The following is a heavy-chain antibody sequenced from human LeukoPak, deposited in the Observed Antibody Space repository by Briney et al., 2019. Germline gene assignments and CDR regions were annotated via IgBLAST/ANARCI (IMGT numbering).Heavy chain of an antibody. J-gene: IGHJ3*02. D-gene: IGHD3-10*01. CDR1: GGSISSYY. CDR2: IYTSGST. CDR3: AGDAGLLWFGELYAFDI. Sequence: PSETLSLTCTVSGGSISSYYWSWIRQPAGKGLEWIGRIYTSGSTNYNPSLKSRVTMSVDTSKNQFSLKLSSVTAADTAVYYCAGDAGLLWFGELYAFDIWGQGTMVTVSS. V-gene: IGHV4-4*07.